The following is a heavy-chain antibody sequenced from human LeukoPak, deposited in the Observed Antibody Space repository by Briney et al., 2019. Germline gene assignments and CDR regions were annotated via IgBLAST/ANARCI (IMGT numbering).Heavy chain of an antibody. Sequence: ASVKVSCKASGYTFRSYYMHWVRQAPGQGLEWMGIINPSGGSTSYAQKFQGRVTMTTDTSTSTAYMELRSLRSDDTAVYYCAVRNRISWYPLDSWGPGTLVTVSS. CDR3: AVRNRISWYPLDS. D-gene: IGHD6-13*01. V-gene: IGHV1-46*01. CDR2: INPSGGST. J-gene: IGHJ4*02. CDR1: GYTFRSYY.